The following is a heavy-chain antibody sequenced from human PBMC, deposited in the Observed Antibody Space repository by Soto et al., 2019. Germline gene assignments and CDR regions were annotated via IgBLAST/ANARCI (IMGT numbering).Heavy chain of an antibody. CDR1: GYTFTSYY. CDR3: VRASYRIAVAGYYFQH. Sequence: ASVKVSCKASGYTFTSYYMHWVRQAPGQRLEWMGWINAGNGNTKYSQKFQGRVTITRDTSASTAYMELSSLRSEDTAVYYCVRASYRIAVAGYYFQHWGQGTLVTVSS. V-gene: IGHV1-3*01. J-gene: IGHJ1*01. CDR2: INAGNGNT. D-gene: IGHD6-19*01.